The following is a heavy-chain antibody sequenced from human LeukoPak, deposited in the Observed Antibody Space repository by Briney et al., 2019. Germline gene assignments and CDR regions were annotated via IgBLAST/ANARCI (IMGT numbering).Heavy chain of an antibody. CDR2: FDPEDGET. Sequence: ASVKVSCKVSGYTLTELSMHWVRQAPGKGREWMGGFDPEDGETIYAQKFQGRVTMTEDTSTDTAYMELSSLRSEDTAVYYCATDYYGSGSASNFDYWGQGTLVTVSS. D-gene: IGHD3-10*01. V-gene: IGHV1-24*01. CDR1: GYTLTELS. J-gene: IGHJ4*02. CDR3: ATDYYGSGSASNFDY.